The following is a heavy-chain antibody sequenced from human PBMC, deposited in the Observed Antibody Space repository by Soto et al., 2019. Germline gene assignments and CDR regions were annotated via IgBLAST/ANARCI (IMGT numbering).Heavy chain of an antibody. J-gene: IGHJ5*02. D-gene: IGHD3-10*01. CDR1: GGSIGGSSDY. V-gene: IGHV4-39*01. Sequence: TSETLSLTCTVSGGSIGGSSDYWGWIRQPPGKGLEWIGSIYYSGSTYYNPSLKSRVTISVDTSKNQFSLKLSSVTAADTAVYYCARSGLLWFGEFPEPNNWFDPWGQGTLVTVSS. CDR2: IYYSGST. CDR3: ARSGLLWFGEFPEPNNWFDP.